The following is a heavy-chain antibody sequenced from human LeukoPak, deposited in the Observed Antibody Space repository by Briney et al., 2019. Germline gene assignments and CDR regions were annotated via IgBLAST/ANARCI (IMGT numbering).Heavy chain of an antibody. Sequence: SETLSLTCTVSGGSISSYYWSWIRQPPGKGLEWIGYIYYSGSTNYSPSPKSRVTISVDTSKNQFSLKLSSVTAADTAVYYCARGPYYGSGSYYNGRTRQYYFDYWGQGTLVTVSS. CDR2: IYYSGST. D-gene: IGHD3-10*01. CDR1: GGSISSYY. CDR3: ARGPYYGSGSYYNGRTRQYYFDY. V-gene: IGHV4-59*12. J-gene: IGHJ4*02.